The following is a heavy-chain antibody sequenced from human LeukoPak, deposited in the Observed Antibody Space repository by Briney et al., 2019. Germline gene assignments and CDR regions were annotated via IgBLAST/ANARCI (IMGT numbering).Heavy chain of an antibody. Sequence: PSETLSLTCTVSGGSISSYYGCWIRQPPGEGLECIGYIHYSGSTNYNPSLKSRVTISVDTSKNQFSLKLSSVTAADTAVYYCARILVAGNTGYYMDFWGKGITVTVSS. CDR1: GGSISSYY. CDR3: ARILVAGNTGYYMDF. J-gene: IGHJ6*03. V-gene: IGHV4-59*01. D-gene: IGHD6-19*01. CDR2: IHYSGST.